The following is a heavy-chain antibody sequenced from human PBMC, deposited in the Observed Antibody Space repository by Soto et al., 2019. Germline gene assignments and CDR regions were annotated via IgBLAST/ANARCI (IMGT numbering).Heavy chain of an antibody. CDR1: GGSFSCHS. V-gene: IGHV4-34*01. CDR2: INHSGRV. D-gene: IGHD3-22*01. Sequence: SETLSLTCAVYGGSFSCHSWTWIRQSPGKGLEWIGDINHSGRVNYSPSLRSRVTISLDTSKNQFSLTLSAVTAADTAMYYCSTRAYDTNGYYRFDPWGQGTLVTVSS. CDR3: STRAYDTNGYYRFDP. J-gene: IGHJ5*01.